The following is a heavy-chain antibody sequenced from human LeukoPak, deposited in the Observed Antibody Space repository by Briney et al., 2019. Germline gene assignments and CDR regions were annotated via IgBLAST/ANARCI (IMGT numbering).Heavy chain of an antibody. CDR2: ISGSGGNT. Sequence: GGSLRLSCAASGFTFSSYWMSWVRQAPGKGLEWVSGISGSGGNTYYADSMKGRFTISRDNSKNTLYLQMSSLRAEDTAVYYCAKDLKWELPDYWGQGTLVTVSS. V-gene: IGHV3-23*01. J-gene: IGHJ4*02. CDR1: GFTFSSYW. CDR3: AKDLKWELPDY. D-gene: IGHD1-26*01.